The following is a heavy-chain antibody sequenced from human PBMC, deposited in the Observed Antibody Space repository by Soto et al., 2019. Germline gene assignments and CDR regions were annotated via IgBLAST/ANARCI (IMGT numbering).Heavy chain of an antibody. CDR1: GYTFFTYD. CDR2: ISTYSGDT. CDR3: ARHHGPTTSENWFDP. D-gene: IGHD5-12*01. J-gene: IGHJ5*02. V-gene: IGHV1-18*01. Sequence: QVHLVQSGVEVKTPGASVKVSCQASGYTFFTYDISWVRQAPGQGLEWMGWISTYSGDTKYAQKFQGRVTTTTDTCTTTACLELRSLRSDDTAVYYCARHHGPTTSENWFDPWGQGTLVTVSS.